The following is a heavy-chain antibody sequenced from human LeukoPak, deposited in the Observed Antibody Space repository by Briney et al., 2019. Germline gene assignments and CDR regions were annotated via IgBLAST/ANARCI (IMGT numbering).Heavy chain of an antibody. CDR3: ARGLPAAIPAPHFDY. J-gene: IGHJ4*02. CDR1: GGTFSSYA. D-gene: IGHD2-2*02. V-gene: IGHV1-69*05. CDR2: IIPIFSTA. Sequence: WASVKVSCKASGGTFSSYAISWVRQAPGQGLEWMGGIIPIFSTANYAQRFQGRVTITTDESTSTAYMELSSLRSEDTAVYYCARGLPAAIPAPHFDYWGQGTLVTVSS.